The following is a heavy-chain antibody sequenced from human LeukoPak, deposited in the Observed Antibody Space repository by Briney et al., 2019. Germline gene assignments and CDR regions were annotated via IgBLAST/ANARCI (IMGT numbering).Heavy chain of an antibody. D-gene: IGHD3-3*01. CDR2: MNPNSGNT. V-gene: IGHV1-8*03. J-gene: IGHJ6*03. CDR3: ARVQRYYDFWRGDYYYMDV. CDR1: GYTFTGYY. Sequence: ASVTVSCKASGYTFTGYYMHWVRQAPGQGLEWMGWMNPNSGNTGYAQKFQGRVTITRNTSISTAYMELSSLRSEDTAVYYCARVQRYYDFWRGDYYYMDVWGKGTTVTVSS.